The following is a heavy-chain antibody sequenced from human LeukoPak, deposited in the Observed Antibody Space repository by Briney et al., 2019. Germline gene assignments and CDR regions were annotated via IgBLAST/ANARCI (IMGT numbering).Heavy chain of an antibody. J-gene: IGHJ4*02. V-gene: IGHV4-4*07. CDR3: ARDRDTGSSSNRYYFDY. CDR1: GASINTYY. D-gene: IGHD1-26*01. CDR2: IFTSGST. Sequence: SETLSLTCTVSGASINTYYWSWVRQPAGKGLEWIGRIFTSGSTNYNPSLKSRVTMSVDTSKNQFSLKLSSVTAADTAVYYCARDRDTGSSSNRYYFDYWGQGTLVTVSS.